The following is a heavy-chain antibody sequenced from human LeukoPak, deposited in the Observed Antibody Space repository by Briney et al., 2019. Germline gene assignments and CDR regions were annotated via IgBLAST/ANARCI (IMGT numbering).Heavy chain of an antibody. V-gene: IGHV4-34*01. CDR3: ARGRRSYDFWSGPFDY. J-gene: IGHJ4*02. CDR1: GGSFSGYY. D-gene: IGHD3-3*01. Sequence: PSETLSLTCAVYGGSFSGYYWSWIRQPPGKGLEWSGEINHSGSTNYNPSLKSRVTISVDTSKNQFSLKLSSVTAADTAVYYCARGRRSYDFWSGPFDYWGQGTLVTVSS. CDR2: INHSGST.